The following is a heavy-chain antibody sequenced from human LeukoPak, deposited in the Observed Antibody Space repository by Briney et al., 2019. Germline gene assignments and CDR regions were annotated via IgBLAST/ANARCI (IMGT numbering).Heavy chain of an antibody. D-gene: IGHD5-12*01. CDR3: ARERMVATNWFDP. CDR1: GFTFRSYA. V-gene: IGHV3-21*01. Sequence: GGSLTLSCAASGFTFRSYAMSWVRQAPGKGLEWVSSISSSSSYIYYADSVKGRFTISRDNAKNSLYLQMNSLRAEDTAVYYCARERMVATNWFDPWGQGTLVTVSS. J-gene: IGHJ5*02. CDR2: ISSSSSYI.